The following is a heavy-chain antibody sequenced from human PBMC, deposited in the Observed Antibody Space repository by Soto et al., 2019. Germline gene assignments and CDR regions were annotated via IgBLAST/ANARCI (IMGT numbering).Heavy chain of an antibody. J-gene: IGHJ4*02. D-gene: IGHD5-12*01. CDR3: VKGRYSGYEGFYDY. CDR2: ISSDGGST. V-gene: IGHV3-64D*06. Sequence: VQLVQSGAEVKKPGASVKVSCKASGYTFTGYYMHWVRQAPGKGLEYVSAISSDGGSTYYADSVKGRFTISRDNSKNTLYLQMSSLRAEDTAVYYCVKGRYSGYEGFYDYWGQGTLVTDSS. CDR1: GYTFTGYY.